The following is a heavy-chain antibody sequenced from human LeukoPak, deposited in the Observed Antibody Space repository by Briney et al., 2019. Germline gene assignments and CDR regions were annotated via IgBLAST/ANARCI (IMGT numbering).Heavy chain of an antibody. J-gene: IGHJ4*02. CDR3: ARDVGGSYRAVGY. D-gene: IGHD1-26*01. Sequence: PGGSLRLSCAASGFTFSNYWMHWVRQAPGKGLVWVSRINSDGNITNYADSVKGRFTISRDNAKNTLYLQMNSLRAEDTAVYYCARDVGGSYRAVGYWGQGILVTVSS. V-gene: IGHV3-74*01. CDR1: GFTFSNYW. CDR2: INSDGNIT.